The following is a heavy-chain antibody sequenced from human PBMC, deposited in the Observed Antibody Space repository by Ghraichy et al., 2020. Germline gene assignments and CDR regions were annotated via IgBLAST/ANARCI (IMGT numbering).Heavy chain of an antibody. J-gene: IGHJ3*02. D-gene: IGHD2-2*01. Sequence: SETLSLTCIVSGGSIRSYYWSWIRQPPGKGLEWIGYIYYSGGTSYNPSLKSRVSILIDTSRNQFSLKLNSVTAADTAVYYCARRSYCSSTSCYARAFDIWGQGTMVTVSS. CDR2: IYYSGGT. CDR3: ARRSYCSSTSCYARAFDI. CDR1: GGSIRSYY. V-gene: IGHV4-59*01.